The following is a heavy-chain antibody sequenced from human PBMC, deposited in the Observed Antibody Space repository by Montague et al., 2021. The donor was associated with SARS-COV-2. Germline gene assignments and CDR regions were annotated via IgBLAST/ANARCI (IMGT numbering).Heavy chain of an antibody. CDR3: ASPGPPYYGSGSYRYFFDY. CDR1: GGSISSSSYY. J-gene: IGHJ4*02. V-gene: IGHV4-39*01. Sequence: SETLSLTYTVSGGSISSSSYYWGWIRQPPGKGLEWIGSIYYSGSTYYNPSLKSRVTISIDTSKNQFSLKLSSVTAADTAVYYCASPGPPYYGSGSYRYFFDYWGQGTLVTVSS. CDR2: IYYSGST. D-gene: IGHD3-10*01.